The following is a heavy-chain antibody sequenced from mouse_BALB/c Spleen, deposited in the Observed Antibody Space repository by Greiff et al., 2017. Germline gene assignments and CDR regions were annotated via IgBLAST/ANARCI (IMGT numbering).Heavy chain of an antibody. J-gene: IGHJ1*01. Sequence: QVQLKQPGAELVKPGASVKMSCKASGYTFTSYNMHWVKQTPGQGLEWIGAIYPGNGDTSYNQKFKGKATLTADKSSSTAYMQLSSLTSEDSAVYYCARHGYWYFDVWGAGTTVTVSS. CDR1: GYTFTSYN. V-gene: IGHV1-12*01. CDR2: IYPGNGDT. CDR3: ARHGYWYFDV.